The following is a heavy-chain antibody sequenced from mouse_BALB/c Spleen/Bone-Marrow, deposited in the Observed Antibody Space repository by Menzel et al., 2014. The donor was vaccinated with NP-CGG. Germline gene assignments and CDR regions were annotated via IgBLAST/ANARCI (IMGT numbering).Heavy chain of an antibody. J-gene: IGHJ4*01. CDR3: TRFLYYYDSREGDYATDD. V-gene: IGHV1-5*01. CDR2: IYPGNSDT. Sequence: EVQLQQSGTVLARPGASVKMSCKASGYSFTSYWMNWVKQRPGQGLEWIGAIYPGNSDTSYNQKFRGKAQLTAVTSDSNTYMEHSRLKEEDSAKYYCTRFLYYYDSREGDYATDDLCQGTSVSISS. CDR1: GYSFTSYW. D-gene: IGHD1-1*01.